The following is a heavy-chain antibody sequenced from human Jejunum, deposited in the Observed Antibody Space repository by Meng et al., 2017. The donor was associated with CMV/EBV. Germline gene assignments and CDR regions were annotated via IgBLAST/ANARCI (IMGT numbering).Heavy chain of an antibody. D-gene: IGHD6-19*01. CDR2: ISYDGSDK. V-gene: IGHV3-30*04. J-gene: IGHJ4*02. CDR3: ARALLPTRQLAGTLYPDS. Sequence: FSSYAMHWVSQGPGKGLEWAAFISYDGSDKYYADSVKGRFTISRDDSRNTLYLQMNSLRAEDTAVYYCARALLPTRQLAGTLYPDSWGQGTLVTVSS. CDR1: FSSYA.